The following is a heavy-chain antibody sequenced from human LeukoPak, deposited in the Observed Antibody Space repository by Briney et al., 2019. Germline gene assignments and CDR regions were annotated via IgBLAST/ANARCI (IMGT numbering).Heavy chain of an antibody. CDR1: GGSFSGYY. J-gene: IGHJ5*02. V-gene: IGHV4-34*01. Sequence: PSETLSLTCAVYGGSFSGYYWSWIRQPPGKGLEWIGEINHSGSTNYNPSLKSRVTISVDTSKNQFSLKLSSVTAADTAVYYRAKGSSWYGGFDPWGQGTLVTVSS. CDR3: AKGSSWYGGFDP. D-gene: IGHD6-13*01. CDR2: INHSGST.